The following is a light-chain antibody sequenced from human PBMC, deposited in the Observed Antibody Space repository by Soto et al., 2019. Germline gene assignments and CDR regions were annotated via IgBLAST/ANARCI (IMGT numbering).Light chain of an antibody. V-gene: IGLV3-21*02. CDR1: KIGSKI. CDR2: DAS. CDR3: QVWASTDEFFV. J-gene: IGLJ1*01. Sequence: SYELTQPPSVSVAPGQTARITCGGDKIGSKIVHWYRQRPGQAPVAVVFDASDRPSGIPDRISAPRSGDTATLTISRVDAGDEADYYCQVWASTDEFFVFGSGTKVTVL.